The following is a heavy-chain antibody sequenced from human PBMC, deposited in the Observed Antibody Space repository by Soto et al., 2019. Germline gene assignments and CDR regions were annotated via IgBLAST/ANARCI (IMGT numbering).Heavy chain of an antibody. J-gene: IGHJ4*02. CDR1: GGSISSYY. V-gene: IGHV4-59*01. CDR2: IYYSGST. D-gene: IGHD5-18*01. Sequence: QVQLQESGPGLVKPSETLSLTCTVSGGSISSYYWSWIRQPPGKGLEWIGYIYYSGSTNYNPSLKSRVTISVDTSKNQFSLKLSSVTAADTAVYYCARGYSYGYGTFDYWGQGTLVTVSS. CDR3: ARGYSYGYGTFDY.